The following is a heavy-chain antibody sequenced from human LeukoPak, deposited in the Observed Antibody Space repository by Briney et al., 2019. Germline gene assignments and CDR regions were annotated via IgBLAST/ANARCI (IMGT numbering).Heavy chain of an antibody. D-gene: IGHD3-10*01. V-gene: IGHV1-3*01. CDR2: INAGNGNT. J-gene: IGHJ3*02. CDR3: ARSTNTYYYGSGRSFDI. CDR1: GYTFSIYN. Sequence: ASVKVSCKASGYTFSIYNMHWVRQAPGQRLEWMGWINAGNGNTKYSQKFQGRVTITRDTSASTAYMELSSLRSEDTAVYYCARSTNTYYYGSGRSFDIWGQGTMVTVSS.